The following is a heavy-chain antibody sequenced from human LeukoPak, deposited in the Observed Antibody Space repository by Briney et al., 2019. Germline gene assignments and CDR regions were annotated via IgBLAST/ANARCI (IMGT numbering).Heavy chain of an antibody. D-gene: IGHD6-19*01. CDR2: IIPIFGTA. V-gene: IGHV1-69*05. Sequence: GASVKVSCKASGGTFSSYAISWVRQAPGQGLEWMGRIIPIFGTANYAQKFQGRVTTTTDESTSTAYLELSSLRSADTAVDYCARSRNVAVAGKGRRYYFDYWGQGTLVTVPS. CDR1: GGTFSSYA. CDR3: ARSRNVAVAGKGRRYYFDY. J-gene: IGHJ4*02.